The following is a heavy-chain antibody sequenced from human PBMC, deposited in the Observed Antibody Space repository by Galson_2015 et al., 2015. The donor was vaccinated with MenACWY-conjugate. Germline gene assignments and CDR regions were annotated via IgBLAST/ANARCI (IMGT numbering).Heavy chain of an antibody. D-gene: IGHD2-15*01. CDR1: GYTFTTYA. Sequence: SVKVSCKASGYTFTTYAMHWVRQAPGQGLEWMGWINPANGNTKYSQSFQGRLTFTRDTSATTVYMQLSSLRSEDTAMLYCVRESIVLVSALLRGRYFDYWGQGTLATVSS. CDR3: VRESIVLVSALLRGRYFDY. V-gene: IGHV1-3*01. J-gene: IGHJ4*02. CDR2: INPANGNT.